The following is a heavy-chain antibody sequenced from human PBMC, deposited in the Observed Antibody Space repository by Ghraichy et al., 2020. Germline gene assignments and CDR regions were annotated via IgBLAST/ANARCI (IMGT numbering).Heavy chain of an antibody. CDR1: GFTFSSYG. Sequence: GGSLRLSCAASGFTFSSYGMHWVRQAPGKGLEWVAVIWYDGSNKYYADSVKGRFTISRDNSKNTLYLQMNSLRAEDTAVYYCARDQVPYCSSTSCSIDYWGQGTLVTVSS. CDR3: ARDQVPYCSSTSCSIDY. J-gene: IGHJ4*02. CDR2: IWYDGSNK. D-gene: IGHD2-2*01. V-gene: IGHV3-33*01.